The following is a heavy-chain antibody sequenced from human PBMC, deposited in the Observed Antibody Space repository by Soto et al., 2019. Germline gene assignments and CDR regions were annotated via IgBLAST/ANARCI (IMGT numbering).Heavy chain of an antibody. CDR2: IYYNGST. V-gene: IGHV4-39*01. D-gene: IGHD3-10*01. CDR3: ARQYERLLWPDY. J-gene: IGHJ4*02. Sequence: PSETLSLTCTVSGGSISSTSYSGGWIRQPPGKGLERIGSIYYNGSTYYNPSLKSRVTISVDTSKNQFSLKLSSVTAADTAVYYCARQYERLLWPDYWGQGTLVTVSS. CDR1: GGSISSTSYS.